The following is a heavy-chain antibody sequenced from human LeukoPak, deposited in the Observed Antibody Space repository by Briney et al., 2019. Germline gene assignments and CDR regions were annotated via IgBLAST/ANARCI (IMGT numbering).Heavy chain of an antibody. CDR2: INHSGST. V-gene: IGHV4-34*01. D-gene: IGHD4-17*01. CDR3: ARAPITVTTKRMDV. Sequence: SETLSLTCAVYGGSFSGYYWSWIRQPPGKGLEWIGEINHSGSTNYNPSLKSRVTISVDTSKNQFSLKLSSVTAADTAVYYCARAPITVTTKRMDVWGQGTTVTVSS. CDR1: GGSFSGYY. J-gene: IGHJ6*02.